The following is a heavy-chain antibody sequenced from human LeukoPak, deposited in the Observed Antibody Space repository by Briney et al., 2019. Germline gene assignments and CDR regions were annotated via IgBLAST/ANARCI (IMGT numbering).Heavy chain of an antibody. CDR2: ISSVSSTI. Sequence: GGSLRLSCAASGFIFSSYSMNWVRQAPGKGLEWISFISSVSSTIYYADSVKGRFNISRDNVKNSLYLQMNGLRAEDTAVYYCARVHGGYPFDQWGQGTLVTVSS. D-gene: IGHD2-15*01. J-gene: IGHJ4*02. CDR3: ARVHGGYPFDQ. CDR1: GFIFSSYS. V-gene: IGHV3-48*01.